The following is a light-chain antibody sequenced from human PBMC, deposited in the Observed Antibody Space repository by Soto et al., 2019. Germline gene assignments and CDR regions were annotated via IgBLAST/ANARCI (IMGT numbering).Light chain of an antibody. CDR1: QSVSSY. J-gene: IGKJ1*01. CDR3: QQRSNCPWT. CDR2: DAS. Sequence: EIVLTQSPATLSLSPGERATLSCIASQSVSSYLAWYQQTPGQAPRLLIYDASHRATGIPARFSGSGSGTDFTLTISSLEPEDFAVYYCQQRSNCPWTFGQGTKEEIK. V-gene: IGKV3-11*01.